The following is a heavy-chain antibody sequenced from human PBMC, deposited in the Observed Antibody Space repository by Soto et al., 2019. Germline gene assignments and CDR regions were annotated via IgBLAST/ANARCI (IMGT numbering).Heavy chain of an antibody. CDR3: TTPIRWELLRVLPGMDV. Sequence: EVLLVESGGGLVQPGGSLRLSCAASGFTFRNAWMSWVRQAPGKGLEWVGRIKSKTDGGTTDYAAPVKGRFTISRDDSKNTLYMQMNSLKPEDTAVYYCTTPIRWELLRVLPGMDVWGQGTTVTVSS. D-gene: IGHD1-26*01. J-gene: IGHJ6*02. V-gene: IGHV3-15*01. CDR2: IKSKTDGGTT. CDR1: GFTFRNAW.